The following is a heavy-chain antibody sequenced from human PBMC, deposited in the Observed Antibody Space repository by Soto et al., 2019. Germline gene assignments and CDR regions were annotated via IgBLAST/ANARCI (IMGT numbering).Heavy chain of an antibody. D-gene: IGHD6-19*01. CDR3: ARVRSSGWTYYYYYGMDV. CDR1: GGSISSSNW. J-gene: IGHJ6*02. Sequence: QVQLQESGPGLVKPSGTLSLTCAVSGGSISSSNWWSWVRQPPGKGLEWIGEIYHSGSTNYNPSLKSRVTISVDKSKNQFSLKLSSVTAADTAVYYCARVRSSGWTYYYYYGMDVWGQGTTVTVSS. CDR2: IYHSGST. V-gene: IGHV4-4*02.